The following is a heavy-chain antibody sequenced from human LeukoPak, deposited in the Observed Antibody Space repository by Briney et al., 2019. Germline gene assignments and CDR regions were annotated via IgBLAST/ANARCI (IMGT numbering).Heavy chain of an antibody. CDR2: ISYDGSNK. V-gene: IGHV3-30*18. CDR1: GFTFSSYG. CDR3: AKDPRKMKSYYYDSSGYYFDY. Sequence: GGSLRLSCAASGFTFSSYGMHWVRQAPGKGLEWVAVISYDGSNKYYADSVKGRFTISRDNSKNTLYLQMNSLRAEDTAVYYCAKDPRKMKSYYYDSSGYYFDYWGQGTLVTVSS. D-gene: IGHD3-22*01. J-gene: IGHJ4*02.